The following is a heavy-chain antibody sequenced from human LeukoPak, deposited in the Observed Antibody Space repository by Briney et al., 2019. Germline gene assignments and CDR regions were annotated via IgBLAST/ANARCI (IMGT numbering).Heavy chain of an antibody. CDR2: IWYGGSNK. CDR3: AKEGGFGEELEYFQH. J-gene: IGHJ1*01. V-gene: IGHV3-30*18. D-gene: IGHD3-10*01. CDR1: GFTFSSYC. Sequence: GRSLRLSCAASGFTFSSYCMHWVRQAPGKGREWVAVIWYGGSNKYYADSVKGRFTISRDNSKNTLYLQMNSLRAEDTAVYYCAKEGGFGEELEYFQHWGQGTLVTVSS.